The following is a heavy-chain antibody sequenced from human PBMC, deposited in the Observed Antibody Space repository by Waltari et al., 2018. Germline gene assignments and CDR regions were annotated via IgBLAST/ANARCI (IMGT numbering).Heavy chain of an antibody. D-gene: IGHD1-20*01. CDR1: GFSLSACP. CDR2: ISGGGGNT. V-gene: IGHV3-23*01. Sequence: EVHLLESGGVLTRPGGSLRLSCAASGFSLSACPMSWVRQAPGKGLEWVSSISGGGGNTYYAASVEGRFIISRDNSKNTVSLEMTSLRAEDTAIYYCAKEHTVTGARPFDYWGRGTLVTVSS. CDR3: AKEHTVTGARPFDY. J-gene: IGHJ4*02.